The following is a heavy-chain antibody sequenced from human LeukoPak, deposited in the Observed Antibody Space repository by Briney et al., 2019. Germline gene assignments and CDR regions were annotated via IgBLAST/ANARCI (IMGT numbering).Heavy chain of an antibody. J-gene: IGHJ4*02. D-gene: IGHD5-24*01. Sequence: GGSLRLSCAAPGFTFSTYSMSWLRQAPGKGLEWVGNIKQDGSETKSVDSVKGRFTISRDNAKNPLYPQLNSLRAEDTAVYYCARGDGYYYNFDDWGQGTLVTVSS. CDR2: IKQDGSET. CDR3: ARGDGYYYNFDD. V-gene: IGHV3-7*04. CDR1: GFTFSTYS.